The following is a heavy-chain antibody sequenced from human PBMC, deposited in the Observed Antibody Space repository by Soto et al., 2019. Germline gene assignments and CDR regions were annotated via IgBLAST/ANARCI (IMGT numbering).Heavy chain of an antibody. CDR3: AREAGRSPYDYVWGSYRGNWFDP. V-gene: IGHV1-69*01. CDR1: GGTFSSYA. Sequence: QVQLVQSGAEVKKPGSSVKVSCKASGGTFSSYAISWVRQAPGQGLEWMGGIIPIFGTANYAQKFQGRVTSTADESTSTAYMELSSLRSEDTAVYYCAREAGRSPYDYVWGSYRGNWFDPWGQGTLVTVSS. CDR2: IIPIFGTA. D-gene: IGHD3-16*02. J-gene: IGHJ5*02.